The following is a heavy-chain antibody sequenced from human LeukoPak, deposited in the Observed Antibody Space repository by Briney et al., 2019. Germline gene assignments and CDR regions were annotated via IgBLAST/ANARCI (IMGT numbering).Heavy chain of an antibody. J-gene: IGHJ5*02. CDR3: ARGGSYYGGFDP. D-gene: IGHD1-26*01. Sequence: GGSLRLSCAASGFTFSSYSMNWVRQAPGKGLEWVSSISSSSSYIYYADSVKGRFTISRDNAKNSLYLRMNSLRAEDTAVYYCARGGSYYGGFDPWGQGTLVTVSS. V-gene: IGHV3-21*01. CDR1: GFTFSSYS. CDR2: ISSSSSYI.